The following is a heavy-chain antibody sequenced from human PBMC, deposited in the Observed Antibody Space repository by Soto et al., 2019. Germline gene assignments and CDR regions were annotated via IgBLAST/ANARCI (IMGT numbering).Heavy chain of an antibody. V-gene: IGHV4-39*01. CDR3: ARQSNAAMDY. J-gene: IGHJ4*02. CDR1: GGSVSSSSYS. CDR2: IYYSGST. Sequence: PSETLSLTCTVSGGSVSSSSYSWGWIRQPPGKGLEWIGSIYYSGSTYYNPSLKSRVTISVDTSKNQFSLKLSSVTAADTAVYYCARQSNAAMDYWGQGTLVTVSS. D-gene: IGHD2-2*01.